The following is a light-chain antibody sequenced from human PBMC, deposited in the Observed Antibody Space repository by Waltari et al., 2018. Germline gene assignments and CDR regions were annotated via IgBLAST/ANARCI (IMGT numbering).Light chain of an antibody. CDR1: SVGSQS. J-gene: IGLJ2*01. CDR2: NDN. Sequence: SYVLTQPPSVSVAPGQTARITCGGNSVGSQSVHWYQQKPGQAPVLVVYNDNDRPSGIPERFSGSNSGNTATLTISRVEVGDEADYFCQVWDSTDLVVFGGGTKLTVL. CDR3: QVWDSTDLVV. V-gene: IGLV3-21*02.